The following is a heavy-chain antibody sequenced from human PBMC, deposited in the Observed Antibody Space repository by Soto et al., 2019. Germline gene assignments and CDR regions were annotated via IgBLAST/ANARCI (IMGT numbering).Heavy chain of an antibody. CDR3: TKLGTMGVLDN. CDR2: ITFRGDYT. CDR1: GFTFSSYA. J-gene: IGHJ4*02. Sequence: EVQLLESGGGLVQPGGSLRLSCAASGFTFSSYAMSWVRQAPGKGLEWLASITFRGDYTYYADSVKGRFTLSRDNSRNRLDLQMDSLKVEDTVLYYCTKLGTMGVLDNWGQGTLLTVSS. V-gene: IGHV3-23*01. D-gene: IGHD1-26*01.